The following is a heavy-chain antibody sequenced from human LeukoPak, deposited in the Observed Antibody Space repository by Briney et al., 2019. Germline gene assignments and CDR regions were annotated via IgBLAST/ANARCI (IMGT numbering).Heavy chain of an antibody. CDR3: ARDSITTFGVAMDV. V-gene: IGHV4-39*01. D-gene: IGHD3-3*01. CDR2: IYYGGST. Sequence: PSETLSLTCTVSGGSISSSGYYWGWIRQPPGKGLEWIGTIYYGGSTYYNPSLKSRVTISVDTSKNQFSLRLSSVTAADTAVYYCARDSITTFGVAMDVWGQGTTVTVSS. CDR1: GGSISSSGYY. J-gene: IGHJ6*02.